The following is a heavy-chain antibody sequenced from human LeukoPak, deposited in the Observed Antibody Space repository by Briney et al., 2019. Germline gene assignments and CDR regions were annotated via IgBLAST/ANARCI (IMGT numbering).Heavy chain of an antibody. V-gene: IGHV3-23*01. CDR2: ISGSGGST. CDR1: GFTFSSYA. J-gene: IGHJ4*02. CDR3: ARDIAAAVDY. D-gene: IGHD6-13*01. Sequence: PGGSLRLSCAASGFTFSSYAMSWVRQAPGKGLEWVSGISGSGGSTYYADSVKGRFTISRDNAKNTLYLQMNSLRAEDTAIYYCARDIAAAVDYWGQGTLVTVSS.